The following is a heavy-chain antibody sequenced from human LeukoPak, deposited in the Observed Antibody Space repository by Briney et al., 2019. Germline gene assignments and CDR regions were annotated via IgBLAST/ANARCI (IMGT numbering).Heavy chain of an antibody. J-gene: IGHJ3*02. V-gene: IGHV4-38-2*01. CDR2: SYHSGNT. CDR1: GYSISSDYS. CDR3: ARHFSGSYYNAFDI. D-gene: IGHD1-26*01. Sequence: SETLSLTCAVSGYSISSDYSWSWIRRAPGKGLGWIGTSYHSGNTYYNPSLKSRVTISVDTSKNQFLLKLSSVTAADTAVYYCARHFSGSYYNAFDIWGQGTMVTVSS.